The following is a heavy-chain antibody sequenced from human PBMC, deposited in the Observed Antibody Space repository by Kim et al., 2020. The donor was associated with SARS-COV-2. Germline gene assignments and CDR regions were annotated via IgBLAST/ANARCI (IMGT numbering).Heavy chain of an antibody. CDR2: ISSSSSYI. Sequence: GGSLRLSCAASGFTFSSYSMNWVRQAPGKGLEWVSSISSSSSYIYYADSVKGRFTISRDNAKNSLYLQMNSLRAEDTAVYYCARARVVAANRRWFDPWGQGTLVTVSS. J-gene: IGHJ5*02. D-gene: IGHD2-15*01. V-gene: IGHV3-21*01. CDR1: GFTFSSYS. CDR3: ARARVVAANRRWFDP.